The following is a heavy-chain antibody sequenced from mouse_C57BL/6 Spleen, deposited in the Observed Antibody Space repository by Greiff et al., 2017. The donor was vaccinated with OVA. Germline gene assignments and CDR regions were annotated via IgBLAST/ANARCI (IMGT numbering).Heavy chain of an antibody. Sequence: EVKLMESGPGMVKPSQSLSLTCTVTGYSITSGYDWHWIRHFPGNKLEWMGYISYSGSTNYNPSLKSRISITHDTSKNHFFLKLNSVTTEDTATYYCAGAVYDGYYWFAYWGQGTLVTVSA. CDR2: ISYSGST. CDR1: GYSITSGYD. V-gene: IGHV3-1*01. J-gene: IGHJ3*01. CDR3: AGAVYDGYYWFAY. D-gene: IGHD2-3*01.